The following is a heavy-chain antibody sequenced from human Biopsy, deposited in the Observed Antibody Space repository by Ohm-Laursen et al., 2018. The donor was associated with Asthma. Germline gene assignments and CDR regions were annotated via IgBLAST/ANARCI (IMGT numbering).Heavy chain of an antibody. V-gene: IGHV3-30*18. CDR3: AKDPRIYGDNVAGMDV. CDR1: GFVFSQCG. Sequence: SLRLSCSASGFVFSQCGMHWVRQGPGKGLEWVALVSSDGHNKYYADSVKGRFTISRDNSKNTQYLQMSSLRVEDTAVYYCAKDPRIYGDNVAGMDVWGQGTTVNVSS. CDR2: VSSDGHNK. D-gene: IGHD4-17*01. J-gene: IGHJ6*02.